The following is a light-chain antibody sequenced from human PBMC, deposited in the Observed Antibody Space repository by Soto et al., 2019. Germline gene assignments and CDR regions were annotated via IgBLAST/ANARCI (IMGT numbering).Light chain of an antibody. CDR2: AAS. J-gene: IGKJ2*01. CDR3: QLYGSSPPRYT. Sequence: EIVLTQSPGTLYLSPGERATLSCRASQSVSSNYLAWYQQKRGQAPRLLIYAASARATGIPDRFSGSGSETDFTLTISRLEPEDFAVYFCQLYGSSPPRYTFGQGTKLETK. V-gene: IGKV3-20*01. CDR1: QSVSSNY.